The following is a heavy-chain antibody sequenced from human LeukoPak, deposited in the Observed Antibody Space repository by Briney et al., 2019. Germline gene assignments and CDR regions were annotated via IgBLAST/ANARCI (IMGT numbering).Heavy chain of an antibody. CDR2: IRYDGSNK. Sequence: GGSLRLSCAASGFTFSGYGMHWVRQAPGKGLEWVAFIRYDGSNKYYADSVKGRFTISRDNSKNTLYLHMNSLRAEDTAVYYCAKSTVGAPYCGYWGQGTLVTVSS. V-gene: IGHV3-30*02. CDR1: GFTFSGYG. J-gene: IGHJ4*02. CDR3: AKSTVGAPYCGY. D-gene: IGHD1-26*01.